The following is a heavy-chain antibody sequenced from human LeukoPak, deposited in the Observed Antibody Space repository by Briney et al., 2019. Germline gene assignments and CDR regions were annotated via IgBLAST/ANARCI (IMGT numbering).Heavy chain of an antibody. J-gene: IGHJ4*02. CDR1: GYTFTSYA. CDR3: AREELAAAGLINFDY. D-gene: IGHD6-13*01. Sequence: ASVKVSCKASGYTFTSYAMNWVRQAPGQGLEWMGWINTNTGNPTYAQGFTGRFVFSLDTSVGTAYLQISSLKAEDTAVYYCAREELAAAGLINFDYWGQGTLVTVSS. V-gene: IGHV7-4-1*02. CDR2: INTNTGNP.